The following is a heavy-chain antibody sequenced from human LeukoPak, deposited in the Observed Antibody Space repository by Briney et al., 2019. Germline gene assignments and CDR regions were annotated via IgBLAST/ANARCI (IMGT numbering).Heavy chain of an antibody. D-gene: IGHD6-6*01. V-gene: IGHV4-61*02. Sequence: KASETLSLTCTVSGGSISSGSYYWSWIRQPAGKGLEWIGRIYTSGSTNYNPSLESRVTISVDTSKNQFSLKLSSVTAADTAVYYCATQGIAARPFALDVWGKGTTVTVSS. CDR3: ATQGIAARPFALDV. J-gene: IGHJ6*04. CDR1: GGSISSGSYY. CDR2: IYTSGST.